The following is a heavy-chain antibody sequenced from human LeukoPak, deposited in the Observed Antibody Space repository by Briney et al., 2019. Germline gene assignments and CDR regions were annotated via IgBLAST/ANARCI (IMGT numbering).Heavy chain of an antibody. Sequence: GASVKVSCKASGYTFTDYYMHWVRQAPGQGLEWMGWINPNSGGTNYAQKFQGRVAMTRDTSISTAYMELSRLRSDDTAVYYCARLSRYSGYDSWPFDYWGQGTLVTVSS. CDR1: GYTFTDYY. J-gene: IGHJ4*02. CDR3: ARLSRYSGYDSWPFDY. CDR2: INPNSGGT. D-gene: IGHD5-12*01. V-gene: IGHV1-2*02.